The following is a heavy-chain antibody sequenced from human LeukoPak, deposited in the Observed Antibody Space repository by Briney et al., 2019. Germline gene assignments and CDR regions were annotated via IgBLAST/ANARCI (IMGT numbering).Heavy chain of an antibody. CDR1: GYTFTSYY. Sequence: EASVKVSCKASGYTFTSYYMHWVRQAPGQGLEWMGIINPSGGSTSYAQKFQGRVTVTRDMSTSTVYMELSSLRSEDTAVYYCYFPPHFDGSGTPLDYWGQGTLVTVSS. CDR2: INPSGGST. D-gene: IGHD3-10*01. J-gene: IGHJ4*02. V-gene: IGHV1-46*01. CDR3: YFPPHFDGSGTPLDY.